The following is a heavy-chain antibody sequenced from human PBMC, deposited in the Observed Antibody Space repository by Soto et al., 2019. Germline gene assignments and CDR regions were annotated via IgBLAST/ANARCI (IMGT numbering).Heavy chain of an antibody. CDR2: ISAYNGNT. CDR3: ARGYDFWSGAHILAY. J-gene: IGHJ4*02. D-gene: IGHD3-3*01. CDR1: GYTFTSYG. V-gene: IGHV1-18*04. Sequence: ASVKVSCKASGYTFTSYGISWVRQAPGQGLEWMGWISAYNGNTNYAQKLQGRVTMATDTSASTAYMELSSLRSEDTAVYYCARGYDFWSGAHILAYWGQGTLGTVSS.